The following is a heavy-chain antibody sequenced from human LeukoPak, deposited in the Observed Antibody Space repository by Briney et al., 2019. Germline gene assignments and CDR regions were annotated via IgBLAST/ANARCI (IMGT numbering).Heavy chain of an antibody. CDR2: IYYSGST. CDR3: ARADVNNWFDP. Sequence: SETLSLTCTVSGGSINSYYWSWIRQPPGKGLEWIGYIYYSGSTNYNPSLKGRVTISVDTSKNQFSLKLSSVTAADTAVYYCARADVNNWFDPWGQGTLVTVSS. J-gene: IGHJ5*02. CDR1: GGSINSYY. V-gene: IGHV4-59*01.